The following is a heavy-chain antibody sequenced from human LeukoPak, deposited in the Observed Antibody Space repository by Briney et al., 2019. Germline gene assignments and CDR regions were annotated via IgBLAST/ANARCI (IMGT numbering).Heavy chain of an antibody. Sequence: PGESLKISCKGSGYSFTSYWIGWARQMPGKGLEWMGIIYPGDSDTRYSPSFQGQVTISADKSISTAYLQWSSLKASDTAMYYCARSPRDYSNHYYYYMDVWGKGTTVTVSS. CDR1: GYSFTSYW. CDR3: ARSPRDYSNHYYYYMDV. V-gene: IGHV5-51*01. D-gene: IGHD4-11*01. CDR2: IYPGDSDT. J-gene: IGHJ6*03.